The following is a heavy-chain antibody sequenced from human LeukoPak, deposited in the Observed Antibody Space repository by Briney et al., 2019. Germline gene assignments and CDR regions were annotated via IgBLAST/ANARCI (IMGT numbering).Heavy chain of an antibody. J-gene: IGHJ4*02. CDR3: ARENWDFDF. D-gene: IGHD7-27*01. Sequence: GGSLRLSCAASGFTFSSYGIHWVRQAPGKGLEWVASIRFNGNFYADYVKGRFTISRDNSKSTVSLQMDTLRTEDTALYYCARENWDFDFWGQGTLVTVSS. CDR2: IRFNGN. V-gene: IGHV3-30*02. CDR1: GFTFSSYG.